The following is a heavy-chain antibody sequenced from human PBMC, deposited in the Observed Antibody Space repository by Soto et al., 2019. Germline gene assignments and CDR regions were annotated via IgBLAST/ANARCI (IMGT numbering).Heavy chain of an antibody. Sequence: LSETLSLTCTVSCGSVSSGSYYWSWIRQPPGKGLEWIGYIYYSGSTNYNPSLKSRVTISVDTSKNQFSLKLSSVTAADTAVYYCARDSSIAARDYYYYGMDVWGQGTTVTVSS. V-gene: IGHV4-61*01. J-gene: IGHJ6*02. CDR2: IYYSGST. D-gene: IGHD6-6*01. CDR3: ARDSSIAARDYYYYGMDV. CDR1: CGSVSSGSYY.